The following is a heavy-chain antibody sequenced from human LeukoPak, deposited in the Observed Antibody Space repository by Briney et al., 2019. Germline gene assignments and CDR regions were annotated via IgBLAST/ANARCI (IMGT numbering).Heavy chain of an antibody. V-gene: IGHV4-4*09. CDR2: IYKIGTT. J-gene: IGHJ5*02. CDR1: GDSVTGYY. Sequence: SETLSLTCTVFGDSVTGYYLNWVRQPPGKGLEWIGHIYKIGTTNYNPSLKSRLTISADTSKNQCSLKLRSVTAADTAVYYCARFQGLFNPWGQGTLVTVPS. CDR3: ARFQGLFNP. D-gene: IGHD3-22*01.